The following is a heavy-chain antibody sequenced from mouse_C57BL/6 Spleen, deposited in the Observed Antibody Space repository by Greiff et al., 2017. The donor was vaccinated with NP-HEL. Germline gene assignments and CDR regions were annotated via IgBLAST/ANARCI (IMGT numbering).Heavy chain of an antibody. J-gene: IGHJ4*01. D-gene: IGHD1-1*01. Sequence: QVQLQQSGPELVKPGASVKISCKASGYAFSSSWMNWVKQRPGKGLEWIGRIYPGDGDTNYNGKFKGKATLTADKSSSTAYMQLSSLTSEDSAVYFCARCIRGGHYAMDYWGQGTSVTVSS. CDR1: GYAFSSSW. CDR2: IYPGDGDT. CDR3: ARCIRGGHYAMDY. V-gene: IGHV1-82*01.